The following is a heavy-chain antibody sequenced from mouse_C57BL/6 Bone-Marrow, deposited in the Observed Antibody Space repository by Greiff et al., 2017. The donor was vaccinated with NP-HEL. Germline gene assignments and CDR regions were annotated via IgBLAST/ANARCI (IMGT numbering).Heavy chain of an antibody. V-gene: IGHV1-9*01. CDR3: ARRVFRDGSSYVNWYFDV. CDR1: GYTFTGYW. J-gene: IGHJ1*03. D-gene: IGHD1-1*01. CDR2: ILPGSGST. Sequence: QVQLQQSGAELMKPGASVKLSCKATGYTFTGYWIEWVKQRPGHGLEWIGEILPGSGSTNYNEKFKGKATFTADTSSNTAYMQLSSLTTEDSAIYYCARRVFRDGSSYVNWYFDVWGTGTTVTVSS.